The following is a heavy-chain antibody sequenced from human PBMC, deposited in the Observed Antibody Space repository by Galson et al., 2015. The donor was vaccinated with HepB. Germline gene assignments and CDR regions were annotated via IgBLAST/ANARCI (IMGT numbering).Heavy chain of an antibody. Sequence: TLSLTCTVSGGSISSGDYYWSWIRQPPGKGLEWIGYIYYSGSTYYNPSLKSRVTISVDTSKNQFSLKLSSVTAADTAVYYCARAGRVLRFLEWFPGYMDVWGKGTTVTVSS. J-gene: IGHJ6*03. D-gene: IGHD3-3*01. CDR2: IYYSGST. CDR1: GGSISSGDYY. V-gene: IGHV4-30-4*01. CDR3: ARAGRVLRFLEWFPGYMDV.